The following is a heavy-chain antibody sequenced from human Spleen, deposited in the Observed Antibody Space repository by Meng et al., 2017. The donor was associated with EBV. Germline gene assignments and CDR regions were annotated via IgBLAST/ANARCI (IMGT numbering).Heavy chain of an antibody. CDR1: GDTSSSYA. CDR3: AREGPDRCLDY. J-gene: IGHJ4*02. Sequence: QVQLVQSGAEVKKPGSSVRVSCKASGDTSSSYAVHWVRQAPGQGLEWMGGIIPILGTGNYAEKLKGRVTITADESTRTVYMDLSRLTSEDTAVYYCAREGPDRCLDYWGQGTLVTVSS. D-gene: IGHD2-8*01. V-gene: IGHV1-69*01. CDR2: IIPILGTG.